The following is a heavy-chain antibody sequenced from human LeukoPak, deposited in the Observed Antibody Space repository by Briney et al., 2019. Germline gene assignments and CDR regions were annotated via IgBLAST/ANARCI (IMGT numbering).Heavy chain of an antibody. CDR3: ARDRVYDFSNGYSQNNAFDI. V-gene: IGHV1-2*02. D-gene: IGHD3-3*01. CDR1: GYTFTGYY. CDR2: ISPNSADT. J-gene: IGHJ3*02. Sequence: ASVKVSFKASGYTFTGYYIHWVRQAPGQGLEWMGWISPNSADTNYAQKFQGRVTMTRDTSISTAYMELNRLTSDDMAVYFCARDRVYDFSNGYSQNNAFDIWGQGTMVTVSS.